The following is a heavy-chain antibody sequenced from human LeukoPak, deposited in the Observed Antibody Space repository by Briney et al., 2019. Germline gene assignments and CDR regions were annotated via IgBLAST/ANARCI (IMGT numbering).Heavy chain of an antibody. V-gene: IGHV4-4*02. J-gene: IGHJ6*02. Sequence: PSGTLSLTCAVSGGSISSSNWWSWVRQPPGKGLEWIGEIYHSGSTNYNPSLKSRVTISVDRSKNQFSLKLSSVTAADTAVYYCARGWYSSGWPLDYYYGMDVWGQGTTVTVSS. CDR2: IYHSGST. CDR3: ARGWYSSGWPLDYYYGMDV. CDR1: GGSISSSNW. D-gene: IGHD6-19*01.